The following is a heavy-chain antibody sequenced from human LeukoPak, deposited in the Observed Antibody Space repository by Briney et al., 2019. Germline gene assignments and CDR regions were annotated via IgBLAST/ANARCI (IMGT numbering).Heavy chain of an antibody. V-gene: IGHV4-4*07. Sequence: PSETLSLTCTVSGDSISGHYWSWIRQPAGKGLEWIGRIYASGRTNYNPSLQSRVNMSLDTSKSQFSLKPSSVTAADTAVYYCASGTYSDILAGHIKWGQGTLVTVSS. CDR2: IYASGRT. CDR1: GDSISGHY. J-gene: IGHJ4*02. CDR3: ASGTYSDILAGHIK. D-gene: IGHD3-9*01.